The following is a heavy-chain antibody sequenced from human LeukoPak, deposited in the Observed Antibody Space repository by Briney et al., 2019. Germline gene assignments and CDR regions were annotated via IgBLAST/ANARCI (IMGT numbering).Heavy chain of an antibody. J-gene: IGHJ4*02. Sequence: SETLSLTCTVSSGSISNYYWSWIRQPAGKGLEWIGRIYTGRSTDYNPSLTSRVTMSVDTSNNQFSLKLTSVTAADTALYYCARESRVLIGDGYYLDSWGPGTLVTVSS. CDR3: ARESRVLIGDGYYLDS. CDR1: SGSISNYY. CDR2: IYTGRST. D-gene: IGHD2-21*01. V-gene: IGHV4-4*07.